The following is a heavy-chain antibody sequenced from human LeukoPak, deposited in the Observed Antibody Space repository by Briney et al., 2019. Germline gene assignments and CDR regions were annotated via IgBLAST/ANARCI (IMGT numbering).Heavy chain of an antibody. CDR2: IKSKTDGGTT. CDR3: TTVLLYYYDSSGRDY. J-gene: IGHJ4*02. CDR1: GFTFSNAW. Sequence: GGSPRLSCAASGFTFSNAWMSWVRQAPGKGLEWVGRIKSKTDGGTTDYAAPVKGRFTISRDDSKNTLYLQMNSLKTEDTAVYYCTTVLLYYYDSSGRDYWGQGTLVTVSS. V-gene: IGHV3-15*01. D-gene: IGHD3-22*01.